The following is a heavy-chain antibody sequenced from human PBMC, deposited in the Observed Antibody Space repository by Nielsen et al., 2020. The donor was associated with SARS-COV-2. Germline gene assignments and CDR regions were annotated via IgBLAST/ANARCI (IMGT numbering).Heavy chain of an antibody. J-gene: IGHJ4*02. Sequence: WVRQAPGQGLEWMGIINPSGGSTSYAQKFQGRVTMTRDTSTSTVYMELSSLRSEDTAVYYCARAGFLEWNPFDYWGQGTQVTVSS. D-gene: IGHD3-3*01. CDR2: INPSGGST. V-gene: IGHV1-46*01. CDR3: ARAGFLEWNPFDY.